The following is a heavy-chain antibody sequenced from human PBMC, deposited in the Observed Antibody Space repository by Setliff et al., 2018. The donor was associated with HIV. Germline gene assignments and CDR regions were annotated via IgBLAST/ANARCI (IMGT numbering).Heavy chain of an antibody. Sequence: ASVKVSCKASGFTFTNYAIHWVRQAPGQRLEWMGWINVDSGNTKYLQDLQGRVTITKDRSASTAYMEVSNLRSEDMAVYYCARERDSNGYQFDYWGQGTLVTDSS. CDR2: INVDSGNT. J-gene: IGHJ4*02. CDR1: GFTFTNYA. V-gene: IGHV1-3*03. D-gene: IGHD3-22*01. CDR3: ARERDSNGYQFDY.